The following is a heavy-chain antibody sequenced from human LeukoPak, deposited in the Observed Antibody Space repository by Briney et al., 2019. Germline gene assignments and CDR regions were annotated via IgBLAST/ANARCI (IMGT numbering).Heavy chain of an antibody. J-gene: IGHJ4*02. V-gene: IGHV1-2*02. CDR1: GYTFTSYG. CDR3: TRDSSTVTTPYFDY. Sequence: ASVKVSCEASGYTFTSYGISWVRQAPGQGLEWMGWINPNNGGTNYAQKFQGRVTMTRDTSINTAYMELSSLRSDDTSVYYCTRDSSTVTTPYFDYWGQGSLVTVSS. CDR2: INPNNGGT. D-gene: IGHD4-11*01.